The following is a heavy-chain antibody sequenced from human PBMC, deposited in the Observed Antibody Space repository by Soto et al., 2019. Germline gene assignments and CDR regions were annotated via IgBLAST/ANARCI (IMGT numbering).Heavy chain of an antibody. CDR1: GGSISDYY. CDR3: ARVGGSGWYVDY. CDR2: IYDSGST. J-gene: IGHJ4*02. Sequence: QVQLQESGPGLVKPSETLSLTCTVSGGSISDYYWTWIRQPPGKGLEWLGYIYDSGSTSYNPPLTGRVNISVDRSKSQFSLTLSSVTAADTALYYCARVGGSGWYVDYWGQGTLVTVSS. D-gene: IGHD6-19*01. V-gene: IGHV4-59*01.